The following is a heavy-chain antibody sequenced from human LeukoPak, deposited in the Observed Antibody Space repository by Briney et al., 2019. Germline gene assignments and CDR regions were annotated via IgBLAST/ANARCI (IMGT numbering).Heavy chain of an antibody. V-gene: IGHV1-2*02. J-gene: IGHJ4*02. CDR3: ARDRRVDPAKELFGY. Sequence: ASVKVSCKASGYTFTGYYMHWVRQAPGQGLEWMGWINPNSGGTNYAQKFQGRVTMTRDTSISTAYMELSRLRSDDTAVYYCARDRRVDPAKELFGYWGQGTLVTVSS. CDR1: GYTFTGYY. CDR2: INPNSGGT. D-gene: IGHD5-18*01.